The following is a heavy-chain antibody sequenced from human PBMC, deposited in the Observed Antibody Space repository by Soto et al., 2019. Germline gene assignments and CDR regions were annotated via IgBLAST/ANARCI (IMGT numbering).Heavy chain of an antibody. CDR2: ISYDGSNK. J-gene: IGHJ4*02. CDR1: GFTFSSYA. D-gene: IGHD2-15*01. CDR3: PIPPPYCSGGSCYYYFDY. V-gene: IGHV3-30-3*01. Sequence: QVQLVESGGGVVQPGRSLRLSCAASGFTFSSYAMHWVRQAPGKGLEWVAVISYDGSNKYYADSVKGRFTISRDNSKNPCYWQMNSRGAGDRVGFSCPIPPPYCSGGSCYYYFDYWGQGTLVTVSS.